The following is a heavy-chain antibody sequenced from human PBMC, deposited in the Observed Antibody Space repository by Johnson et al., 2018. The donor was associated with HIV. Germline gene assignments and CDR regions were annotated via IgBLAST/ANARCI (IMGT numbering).Heavy chain of an antibody. CDR3: AREWGVITFGGVSPRNAFDI. V-gene: IGHV3-11*04. D-gene: IGHD3-16*01. J-gene: IGHJ3*02. CDR2: ISSSGSTI. Sequence: QVQLVESGGGLVKPGGSLRLSCVASGFSFSDYYMSWIRQAPGKGLEWVSYISSSGSTIFYADSVKGRFTISRDNAKNSLYLQMNSLRAEDTAVYYLAREWGVITFGGVSPRNAFDIWGQGTMVTVSS. CDR1: GFSFSDYY.